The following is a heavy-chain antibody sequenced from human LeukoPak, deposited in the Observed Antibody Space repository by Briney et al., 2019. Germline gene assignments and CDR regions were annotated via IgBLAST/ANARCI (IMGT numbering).Heavy chain of an antibody. J-gene: IGHJ6*03. CDR3: AKGGIHRGYYYYYMDV. CDR1: GFTFDDYA. V-gene: IGHV3-9*01. CDR2: INWSGDRI. Sequence: GGSLRLSCAASGFTFDDYAMHWVRQAPGKGLEWVSGINWSGDRIGYADSVKGRFTISRDNAKKSLYLQMNSLRAEDTALYYCAKGGIHRGYYYYYMDVWGKGTTVTISS. D-gene: IGHD6-13*01.